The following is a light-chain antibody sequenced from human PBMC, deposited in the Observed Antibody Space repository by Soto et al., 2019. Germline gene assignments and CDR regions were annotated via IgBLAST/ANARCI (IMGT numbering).Light chain of an antibody. CDR1: SSDVGAYNY. J-gene: IGLJ1*01. Sequence: QSALTQPPSASGSPGQSVTISCTGTSSDVGAYNYVAWYQQRPGKAPKLMIYEVNKHPSGVPDRFSGSRSGNTASLTVSGLQTEDEADYYCSSYAGSDVFVFGTGTQLTVL. CDR3: SSYAGSDVFV. V-gene: IGLV2-8*01. CDR2: EVN.